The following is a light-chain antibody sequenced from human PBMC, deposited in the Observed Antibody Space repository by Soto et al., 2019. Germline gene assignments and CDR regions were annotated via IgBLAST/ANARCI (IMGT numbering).Light chain of an antibody. CDR3: YSAADNNSWV. CDR1: VLAKKY. V-gene: IGLV3-27*01. J-gene: IGLJ3*02. Sequence: SYELTQPSSASVSPGQTARITCSGDVLAKKYARWFQQKPGQAPVLVIYKDSERPSGIPERFSGSSSGTTVTLTISGAQVEDEADYYCYSAADNNSWVFGGGTKLTVL. CDR2: KDS.